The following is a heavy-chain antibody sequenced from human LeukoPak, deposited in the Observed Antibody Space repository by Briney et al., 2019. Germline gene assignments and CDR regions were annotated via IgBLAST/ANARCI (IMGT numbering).Heavy chain of an antibody. CDR3: ARGRGSLRGYSYGPPYYFDY. CDR2: IYYSGST. V-gene: IGHV4-59*12. Sequence: PSETLSLTCTVSGGSISNYYWSWIRQPPGKGLEWIGHIYYSGSTNYNPSLKSRVTISVDTSKNQFSLKLSSVTAADTAVYYCARGRGSLRGYSYGPPYYFDYWGQGTLVTVSS. CDR1: GGSISNYY. J-gene: IGHJ4*02. D-gene: IGHD5-18*01.